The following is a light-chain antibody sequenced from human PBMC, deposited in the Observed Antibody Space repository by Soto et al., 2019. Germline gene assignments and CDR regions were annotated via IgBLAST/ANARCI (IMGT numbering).Light chain of an antibody. V-gene: IGKV1-39*01. CDR2: ATS. CDR3: QQSYNTPFT. CDR1: QSISSY. J-gene: IGKJ3*01. Sequence: DIQMAQSPSSLSASVGDRVTITCRASQSISSYLNWYQKKPGKAPQLLIYATSTLQSGVPSRFSGSGSGTDFTLTISSLQPEVFATYYCQQSYNTPFTFGPGTKVDIK.